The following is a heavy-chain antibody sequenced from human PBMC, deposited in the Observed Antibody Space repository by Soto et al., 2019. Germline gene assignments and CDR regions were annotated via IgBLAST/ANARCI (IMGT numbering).Heavy chain of an antibody. D-gene: IGHD3-10*01. CDR1: GGTFSSYT. J-gene: IGHJ6*03. CDR2: IIPILGIA. Sequence: VQLVQSGAEVKKPGSSVKVSCKASGGTFSSYTISWVRQAPGQGLEWMGRIIPILGIANYAQKFQGRVTITADKSTSTAYMELSSLRSEDTAVYYCASSGSGSYLYYYYYMDVWGKGTTVTVSS. V-gene: IGHV1-69*02. CDR3: ASSGSGSYLYYYYYMDV.